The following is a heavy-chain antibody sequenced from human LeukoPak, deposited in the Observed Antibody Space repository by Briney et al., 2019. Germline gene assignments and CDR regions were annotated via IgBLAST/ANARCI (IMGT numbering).Heavy chain of an antibody. CDR1: GGSFSGYY. J-gene: IGHJ5*02. CDR3: ARAARRYYYGSGSYYTS. CDR2: INHSGST. D-gene: IGHD3-10*01. Sequence: PSETLSLTCAVYGGSFSGYYWSWIRQPPGKGLEWIGEINHSGSTNYNPSLKSRVTISVDTSKNQFSLKLSSVTAADTAVYYCARAARRYYYGSGSYYTSWGQGTLVTVSS. V-gene: IGHV4-34*01.